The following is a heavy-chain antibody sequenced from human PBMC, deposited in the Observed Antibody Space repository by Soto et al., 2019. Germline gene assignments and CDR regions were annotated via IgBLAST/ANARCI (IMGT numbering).Heavy chain of an antibody. CDR1: GFSFTSYA. CDR3: AKGLGSGYYGSGISH. D-gene: IGHD3-10*01. Sequence: EVQLLESGGGLLQPGGSLRLSCAASGFSFTSYALIWVRQAPGKGLEWVSSISGSGGSTYYADSVKGRFTISRDNSKNTLNLQMNRLRAEDTAVYYCAKGLGSGYYGSGISHWGQGTLVTVSS. J-gene: IGHJ4*02. CDR2: ISGSGGST. V-gene: IGHV3-23*01.